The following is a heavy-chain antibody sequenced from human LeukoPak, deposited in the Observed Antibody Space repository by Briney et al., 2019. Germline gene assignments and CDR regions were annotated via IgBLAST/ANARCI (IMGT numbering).Heavy chain of an antibody. D-gene: IGHD3-22*01. Sequence: SETLSLTCTVSGGSISSSSYYWGWIRQPPGKGLEWIGSIYYSGSTYYNPSLKSRVTISVDTSKNQFSLKLSSVTAADTAVYYCARGPDYYDSSDAFDIWGQGTMVTVSS. J-gene: IGHJ3*02. V-gene: IGHV4-39*07. CDR1: GGSISSSSYY. CDR3: ARGPDYYDSSDAFDI. CDR2: IYYSGST.